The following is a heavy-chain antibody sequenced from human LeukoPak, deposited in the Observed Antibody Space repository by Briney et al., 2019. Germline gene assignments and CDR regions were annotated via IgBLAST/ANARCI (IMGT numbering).Heavy chain of an antibody. J-gene: IGHJ6*03. CDR2: ISSSGSTI. CDR1: GFTFSDYY. D-gene: IGHD2/OR15-2a*01. CDR3: AREAISFGYYYYMDV. Sequence: GGSLRLSCAASGFTFSDYYMSWIRQAPGKGLEWVSYISSSGSTIYYADSVKGRFTISRDNAKNSLYLQMNSLRAEDTAVYYCAREAISFGYYYYMDVWGKGTTVTISS. V-gene: IGHV3-11*01.